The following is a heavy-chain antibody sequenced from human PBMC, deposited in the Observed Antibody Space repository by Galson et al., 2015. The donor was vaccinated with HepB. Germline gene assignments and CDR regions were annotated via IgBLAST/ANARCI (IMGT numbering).Heavy chain of an antibody. V-gene: IGHV3-21*01. Sequence: SLRLSCAASGFTFSSYSMNWVRQAPGKGLEWVSSISSSSSYIYCADSVKGRFTISRDNAKNSLYLQMNSLRAEDTAVYYCAREGAFDIWGQGTMVTVSS. CDR3: AREGAFDI. J-gene: IGHJ3*02. CDR1: GFTFSSYS. CDR2: ISSSSSYI.